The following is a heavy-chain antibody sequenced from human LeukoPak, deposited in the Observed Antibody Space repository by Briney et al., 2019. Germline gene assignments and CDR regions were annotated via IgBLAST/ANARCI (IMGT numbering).Heavy chain of an antibody. Sequence: PGGSLRLSCAASGFTFSSYAMSWVRQAPGKGLEWVSAISGSGGSTYYADSVKGRFTISRDNSKNTLYLQMNSLRAEDTAVYYCAKAAMGIAAAGSYYGMDVWGQGTTVTVSS. J-gene: IGHJ6*02. CDR1: GFTFSSYA. CDR3: AKAAMGIAAAGSYYGMDV. D-gene: IGHD6-13*01. V-gene: IGHV3-23*01. CDR2: ISGSGGST.